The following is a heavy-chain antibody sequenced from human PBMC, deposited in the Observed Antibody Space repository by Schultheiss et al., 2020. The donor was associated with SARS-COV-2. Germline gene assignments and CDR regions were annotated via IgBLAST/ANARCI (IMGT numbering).Heavy chain of an antibody. CDR3: AKDKGTGTTPGMDV. CDR2: ISYDGSNK. CDR1: GFTFSSYG. D-gene: IGHD1-1*01. J-gene: IGHJ6*02. Sequence: GGSLRLSCAASGFTFSSYGMHWVRQAPGKGLEWVAVISYDGSNKYYADSVKGRFTISRDNSKNTLYLQMNSLRAEDTAVYYCAKDKGTGTTPGMDVWGQGTTVTVS. V-gene: IGHV3-30*18.